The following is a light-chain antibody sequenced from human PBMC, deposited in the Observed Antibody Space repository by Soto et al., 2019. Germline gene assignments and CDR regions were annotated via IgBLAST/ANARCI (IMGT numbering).Light chain of an antibody. CDR1: SSDVGKYDY. J-gene: IGLJ3*02. Sequence: QSALTQPPSASGSPGQSVTISCTGTSSDVGKYDYVSWFQHHPGKAPKLIIYEVSKRPSGVPDRFSGSKSGSTASLTVSGLQTEDEADYYCNSYVGSGTWVFGGGTKVTVL. V-gene: IGLV2-8*01. CDR2: EVS. CDR3: NSYVGSGTWV.